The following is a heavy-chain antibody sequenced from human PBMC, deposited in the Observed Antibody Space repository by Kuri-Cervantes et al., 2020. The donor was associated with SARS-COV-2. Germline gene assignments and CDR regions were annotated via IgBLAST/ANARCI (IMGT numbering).Heavy chain of an antibody. D-gene: IGHD6-6*01. Sequence: GESLKISCAASGFPFNTYTMNWVRQAPGKGLEWVSSISSSGNYVYYADSVTGRFTISRDNARNSLSLQMNSLRAEDTAVYYCAREESSSTQDYWGQGTLVTVSS. CDR2: ISSSGNYV. CDR1: GFPFNTYT. J-gene: IGHJ4*02. V-gene: IGHV3-21*01. CDR3: AREESSSTQDY.